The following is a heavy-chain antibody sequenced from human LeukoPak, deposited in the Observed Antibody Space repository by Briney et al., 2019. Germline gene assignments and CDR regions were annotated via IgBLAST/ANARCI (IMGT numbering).Heavy chain of an antibody. CDR2: IYYSGST. J-gene: IGHJ4*02. Sequence: SQTLSLTCTVSGGSISSGGYYWSWIRQHPGKGLEWIGYIYYSGSTYYNPSLKSRVTISVDTSKNQFSLKLNSVTPEDTAVYYCARAIRGVKDYWGQGTLVTVSS. CDR3: ARAIRGVKDY. V-gene: IGHV4-31*03. D-gene: IGHD3-10*01. CDR1: GGSISSGGYY.